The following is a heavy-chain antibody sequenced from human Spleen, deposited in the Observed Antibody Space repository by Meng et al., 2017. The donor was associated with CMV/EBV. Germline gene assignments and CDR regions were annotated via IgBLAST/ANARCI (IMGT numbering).Heavy chain of an antibody. CDR2: ISGSGGST. J-gene: IGHJ4*02. Sequence: GESLKISCAASGFTFSSYSMNWVRQAPGKGLEWVSAISGSGGSTYYADSVKGRFTISRDNSKNTLYLQMNSLRAEDTAVYYCAKDWSGYYENHYYFDYWGQGTLVTVSS. V-gene: IGHV3-23*01. CDR3: AKDWSGYYENHYYFDY. D-gene: IGHD3-3*01. CDR1: GFTFSSYS.